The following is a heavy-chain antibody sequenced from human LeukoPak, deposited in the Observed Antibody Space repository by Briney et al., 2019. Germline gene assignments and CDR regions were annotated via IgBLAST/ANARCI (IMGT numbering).Heavy chain of an antibody. J-gene: IGHJ4*02. Sequence: SETLSLTCTVSGGSISSGSYYWSWIRQPAGKGLEWIGRIYTSGSTNYNPSLKSRVTISVDTSKNQFSLKLSSVTAADTAVYYCAREGSMTARPFASIDYWGQGTLVTVSS. V-gene: IGHV4-61*02. CDR1: GGSISSGSYY. D-gene: IGHD6-6*01. CDR3: AREGSMTARPFASIDY. CDR2: IYTSGST.